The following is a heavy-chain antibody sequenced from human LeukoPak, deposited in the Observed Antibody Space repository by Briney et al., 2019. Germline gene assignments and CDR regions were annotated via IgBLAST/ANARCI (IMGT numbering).Heavy chain of an antibody. Sequence: GGSLRLSCVASGFTFSSYSMDWVRQAPGKGLEWVSAISGSGGSTYYADSVKGRFTISRDNSKNTLYLQMNSLRAEDTAVYYCASTLITMIVVSEPLDAFDIWGQGTMVTVSS. D-gene: IGHD3-22*01. CDR3: ASTLITMIVVSEPLDAFDI. V-gene: IGHV3-23*01. J-gene: IGHJ3*02. CDR1: GFTFSSYS. CDR2: ISGSGGST.